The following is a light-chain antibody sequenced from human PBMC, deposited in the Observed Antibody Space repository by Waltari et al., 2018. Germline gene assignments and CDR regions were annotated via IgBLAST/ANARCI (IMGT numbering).Light chain of an antibody. V-gene: IGKV3-15*01. Sequence: IVLTQPQSTLAASPRKTAPPSCRASQSVSSNLAWYQQKPGQAPRLLIYGASTRATGIPARFSGSGSGTEFTLTISSMQSEDFAVYYCQQYNNWPPWTFGQGTKVEIK. CDR3: QQYNNWPPWT. CDR1: QSVSSN. CDR2: GAS. J-gene: IGKJ1*01.